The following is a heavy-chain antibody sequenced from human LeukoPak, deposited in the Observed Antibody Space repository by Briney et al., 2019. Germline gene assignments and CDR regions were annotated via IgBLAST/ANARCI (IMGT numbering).Heavy chain of an antibody. D-gene: IGHD6-19*01. Sequence: GSLRLSCAASGFTFSSYSMNWVRQAPGKGLEWVSAISGSGGSTYYADSVKGRFTISRDNSKNTLYLQMNSLRAEDTAVYYCAKDLQPDSSGWYVGDYWGQGTLVTVSS. V-gene: IGHV3-23*01. CDR3: AKDLQPDSSGWYVGDY. J-gene: IGHJ4*02. CDR2: ISGSGGST. CDR1: GFTFSSYS.